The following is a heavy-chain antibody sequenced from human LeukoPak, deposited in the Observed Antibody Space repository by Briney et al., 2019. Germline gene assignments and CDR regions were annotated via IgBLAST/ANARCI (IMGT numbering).Heavy chain of an antibody. V-gene: IGHV1-69*13. J-gene: IGHJ4*02. CDR3: ARGICSSTSCYRAN. CDR1: GGTFSSYA. Sequence: ASVKVSCKASGGTFSSYAISWVRQAPGQGLEWMGGIIPIFGTANYAQKFQGRVTITADESTSTAYMELSSLRSEDTAVYYCARGICSSTSCYRANWGQGTLVTVSS. CDR2: IIPIFGTA. D-gene: IGHD2-2*01.